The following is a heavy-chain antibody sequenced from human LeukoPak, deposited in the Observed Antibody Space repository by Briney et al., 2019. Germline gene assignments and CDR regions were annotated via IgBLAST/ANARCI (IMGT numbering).Heavy chain of an antibody. Sequence: GGSLRLSCAASGFTFGDYGMHWVRRGPGKGLEWVSSVSWNSGFIAYADSVKGRFTISRDNAKNSLYLQMNSLRAEDTAVYYCARDGGNYSPQDYWGQGTLVTVSS. CDR3: ARDGGNYSPQDY. D-gene: IGHD1-26*01. V-gene: IGHV3-9*01. CDR1: GFTFGDYG. CDR2: VSWNSGFI. J-gene: IGHJ4*02.